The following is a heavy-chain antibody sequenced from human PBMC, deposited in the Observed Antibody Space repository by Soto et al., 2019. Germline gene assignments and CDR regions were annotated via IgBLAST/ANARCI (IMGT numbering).Heavy chain of an antibody. J-gene: IGHJ5*02. Sequence: GSLRLSCAASGFTFSSYWMHWVRQAPGKGLVWVSRINSDGSSTSYADSVKGRFTISRDNAKNTLYLQMNSLRAEDTAVYYCARTQTTYWFDPWGQGTLVTVSS. CDR2: INSDGSST. CDR3: ARTQTTYWFDP. V-gene: IGHV3-74*01. D-gene: IGHD4-17*01. CDR1: GFTFSSYW.